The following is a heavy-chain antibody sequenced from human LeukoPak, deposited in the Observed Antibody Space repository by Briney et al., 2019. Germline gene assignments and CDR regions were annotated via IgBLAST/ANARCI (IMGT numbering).Heavy chain of an antibody. J-gene: IGHJ4*02. Sequence: GGSLRLSCAASGITFSSYWMSWVRQAPGKGLEWVSAISGSGGSTYYADSVKGRFTISRDNSKNTLYLQMNSLRAEDTAVYYCAKPQTSQSTSPFFWGQGTLVTVSS. CDR2: ISGSGGST. V-gene: IGHV3-23*01. CDR1: GITFSSYW. CDR3: AKPQTSQSTSPFF. D-gene: IGHD2-2*01.